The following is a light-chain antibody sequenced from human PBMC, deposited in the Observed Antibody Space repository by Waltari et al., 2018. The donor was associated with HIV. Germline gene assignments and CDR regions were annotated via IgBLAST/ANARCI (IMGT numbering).Light chain of an antibody. Sequence: QSVMTQPHSASATPGHTVTISCSGCSSNLGTNTVNWYQQLPGTPPNPPIYQNHQRPSGVPDRFSGSKSGTSASLAISGLQSEDEAAYYCAAWDVSLSGLWVFGGGTKLTVL. V-gene: IGLV1-44*01. CDR2: QNH. J-gene: IGLJ3*02. CDR3: AAWDVSLSGLWV. CDR1: SSNLGTNT.